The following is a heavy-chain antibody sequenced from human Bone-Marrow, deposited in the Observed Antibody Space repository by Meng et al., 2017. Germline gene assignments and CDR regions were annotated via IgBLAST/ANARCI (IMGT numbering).Heavy chain of an antibody. Sequence: ASVKVSCKASGYTLTSYAINWLRRAPGQGLEWMGRINPKSGDTHYAQKFQARVTMTGDTSISTAYMELSGLRSDDTAMYYCARDEDISAAGKLFGDYWGQGTLVTVSS. CDR1: GYTLTSYA. J-gene: IGHJ4*02. D-gene: IGHD6-25*01. CDR2: INPKSGDT. CDR3: ARDEDISAAGKLFGDY. V-gene: IGHV1-2*06.